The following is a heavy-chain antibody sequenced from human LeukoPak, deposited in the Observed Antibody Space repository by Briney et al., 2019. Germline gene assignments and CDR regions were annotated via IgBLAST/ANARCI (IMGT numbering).Heavy chain of an antibody. CDR3: ARDRGIGSSWYNLHY. CDR2: IYYSGST. Sequence: SETLSLTCTVSGGSISSYFWSWIRQPPGKGLEWIGYIYYSGSTNYNPSLKSRVTISVDTSKNQFSLKLSSVTAADTAVYYCARDRGIGSSWYNLHYWGQGTLVTVSS. CDR1: GGSISSYF. J-gene: IGHJ4*02. D-gene: IGHD6-13*01. V-gene: IGHV4-59*01.